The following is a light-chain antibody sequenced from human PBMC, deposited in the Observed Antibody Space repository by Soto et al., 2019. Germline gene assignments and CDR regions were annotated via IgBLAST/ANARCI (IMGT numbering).Light chain of an antibody. J-gene: IGKJ1*01. CDR1: QSISSY. CDR2: AAS. V-gene: IGKV1-39*01. CDR3: QQSYSTLTWT. Sequence: DIQMTQSPSSLSASVGDRVTITCQASQSISSYLNWYQQKPGKAPKLLIYAASSLQSGVPSRFSGSGSGTDFTLTISSLQPEDFATYYCQQSYSTLTWTFGQGTKVDI.